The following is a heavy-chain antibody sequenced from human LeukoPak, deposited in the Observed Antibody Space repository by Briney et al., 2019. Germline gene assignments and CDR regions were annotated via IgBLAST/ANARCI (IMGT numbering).Heavy chain of an antibody. D-gene: IGHD5-18*01. CDR3: ARGGSGYSYGKIVY. CDR2: IKQDGSEK. Sequence: GGSLRLSCAASGFTFSNYWMNWVRQAPGKGLEWVANIKQDGSEKNYVDSVKGRFTISRDNAKNSVYLQMNSLRTEDTAVYYCARGGSGYSYGKIVYWGEGALVAVS. J-gene: IGHJ4*02. V-gene: IGHV3-7*01. CDR1: GFTFSNYW.